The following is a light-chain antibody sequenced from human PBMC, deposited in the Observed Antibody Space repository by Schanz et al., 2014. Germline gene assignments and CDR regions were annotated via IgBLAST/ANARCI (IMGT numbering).Light chain of an antibody. V-gene: IGLV2-8*01. J-gene: IGLJ1*01. CDR3: SSYAGSNNFCV. CDR1: SSDVGGYNY. CDR2: EVS. Sequence: QSALTQPRSVSGSPGQSVTISCTGTSSDVGGYNYVSWYQQHPGKAPKLMIYEVSQRPSGVPDRFSGSKSGNTASLTVSGLQAEDEADYYCSSYAGSNNFCVFGTGTKLTVL.